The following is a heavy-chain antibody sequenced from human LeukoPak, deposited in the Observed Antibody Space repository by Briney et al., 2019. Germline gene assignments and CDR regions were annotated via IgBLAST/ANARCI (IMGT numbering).Heavy chain of an antibody. CDR1: GFTFSSYW. Sequence: GGSLRLSCAASGFTFSSYWMSWVRQAPGKGLEWVANIKQDGSEKDYGDSVKGRLTISRDNGKNSLYLQMNSLRAEDTAVYYCARDLLEWLHYFDYWGQGTLVTVSS. CDR2: IKQDGSEK. J-gene: IGHJ4*02. D-gene: IGHD3-3*01. V-gene: IGHV3-7*01. CDR3: ARDLLEWLHYFDY.